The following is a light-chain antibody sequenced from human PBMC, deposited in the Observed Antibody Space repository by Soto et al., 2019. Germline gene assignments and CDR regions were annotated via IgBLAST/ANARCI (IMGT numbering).Light chain of an antibody. CDR1: SSNIGAGSD. CDR2: GNN. J-gene: IGLJ2*01. V-gene: IGLV1-40*01. CDR3: QSYDSSLSVV. Sequence: QSVLTQPPSVSGAPGQRVTISCTGSSSNIGAGSDVHWYQHLPGTAPKLLIYGNNNRPSGVSDRFSGSKSGTSASLAITGLQAEDEADYYCQSYDSSLSVVFGGGTKVTVL.